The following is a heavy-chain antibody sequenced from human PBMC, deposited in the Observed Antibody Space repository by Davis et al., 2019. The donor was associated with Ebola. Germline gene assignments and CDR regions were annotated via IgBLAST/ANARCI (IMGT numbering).Heavy chain of an antibody. Sequence: MPSETLSLTCTVSGGSISSGGYYWSWIRQHPGKGLEWIGYIYYSGSTYYNPSLKSRVTISVDTSKNQFSLKLSSVTAADTAVYYCASSRYKITMVRGVIPGYYYGMDVWGQGTTVTVSS. J-gene: IGHJ6*02. V-gene: IGHV4-31*03. CDR2: IYYSGST. CDR1: GGSISSGGYY. D-gene: IGHD3-10*01. CDR3: ASSRYKITMVRGVIPGYYYGMDV.